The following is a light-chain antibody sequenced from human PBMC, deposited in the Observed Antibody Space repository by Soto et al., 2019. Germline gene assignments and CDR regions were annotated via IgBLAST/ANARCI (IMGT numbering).Light chain of an antibody. Sequence: QSALTQPPSVSGSPGQSVTISCTGSSTDFVGYNRVSWYQQPPGTAPKLMIYEVSKRPSGVPDRFSGSKSGNTASLTISGLQSADEADYYCSSYTSSSTLVFGGGTQLTVL. CDR1: STDFVGYNR. V-gene: IGLV2-18*02. CDR2: EVS. CDR3: SSYTSSSTLV. J-gene: IGLJ2*01.